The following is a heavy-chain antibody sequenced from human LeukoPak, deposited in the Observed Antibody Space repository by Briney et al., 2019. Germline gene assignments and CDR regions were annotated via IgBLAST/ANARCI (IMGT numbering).Heavy chain of an antibody. Sequence: ASVKVSCKASGYTFTSYGISWVRQAPGQGLEWMGWISAYNGNTNYAQKLQGRVTMTTDTSTSTAYMELRSLRSDDTAVYYCAREGVATISHYYYVDVWGKGTTVTVSS. V-gene: IGHV1-18*01. D-gene: IGHD5-12*01. CDR1: GYTFTSYG. J-gene: IGHJ6*03. CDR3: AREGVATISHYYYVDV. CDR2: ISAYNGNT.